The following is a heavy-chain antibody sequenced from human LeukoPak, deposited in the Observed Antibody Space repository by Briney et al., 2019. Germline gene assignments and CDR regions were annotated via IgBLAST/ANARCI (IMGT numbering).Heavy chain of an antibody. J-gene: IGHJ4*02. V-gene: IGHV3-33*08. Sequence: GGSLRLSCVASGFSFPTHAMGWVRQAPGKGLEWVAVIWYDGSNKYYADSVKGRFTISRDNSKNTLYLQMNSLRAEDTAVYYCARNQIPGVAEYYFDYWGQGTLVTVSS. D-gene: IGHD1-14*01. CDR2: IWYDGSNK. CDR3: ARNQIPGVAEYYFDY. CDR1: GFSFPTHA.